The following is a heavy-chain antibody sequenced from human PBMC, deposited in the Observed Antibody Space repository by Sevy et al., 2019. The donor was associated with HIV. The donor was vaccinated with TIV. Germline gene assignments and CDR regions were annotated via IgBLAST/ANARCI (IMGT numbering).Heavy chain of an antibody. J-gene: IGHJ4*02. V-gene: IGHV4-59*08. CDR2: IYYNGHI. CDR1: GGSITSLY. Sequence: SETLSLTCTVSGGSITSLYWNWIRQPPGKGLEWIANIYYNGHINYNPSLKRRVTLSLATSKNQFSLRFSSVTDAYTAMYYCAGENAWGRGYSWGQGTLVTVSS. D-gene: IGHD1-26*01. CDR3: AGENAWGRGYS.